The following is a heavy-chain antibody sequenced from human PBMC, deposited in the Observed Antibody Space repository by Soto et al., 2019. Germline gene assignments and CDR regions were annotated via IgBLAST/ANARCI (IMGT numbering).Heavy chain of an antibody. CDR1: GYTITRYY. Sequence: ASVKVSFKATGYTITRYYMPWVLQAPGQGLEWMGWINPNSGGTNYAQKFQGWVTMTRDTSISTAYMELSRLRSDDTAVYYCAREGDPAYYFDYWGQGTLVTVSS. D-gene: IGHD2-2*01. CDR3: AREGDPAYYFDY. J-gene: IGHJ4*02. V-gene: IGHV1-2*04. CDR2: INPNSGGT.